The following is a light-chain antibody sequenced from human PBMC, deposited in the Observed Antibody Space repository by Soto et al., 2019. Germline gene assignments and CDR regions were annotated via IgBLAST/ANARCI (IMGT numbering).Light chain of an antibody. CDR2: DVS. CDR3: SSYTSSSTLLYV. J-gene: IGLJ1*01. CDR1: SSDVGGYNY. Sequence: QSVLTQPASVSGSPGQSITISCTGTSSDVGGYNYVSWYQQHPGKAPKLMIYDVSNRPSGVSNRFSGSKSGNTASLTISGLQAEDEADNYCSSYTSSSTLLYVFGTGTKVTFL. V-gene: IGLV2-14*01.